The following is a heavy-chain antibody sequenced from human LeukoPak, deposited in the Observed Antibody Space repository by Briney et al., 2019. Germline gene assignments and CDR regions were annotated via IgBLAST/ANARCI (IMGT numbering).Heavy chain of an antibody. V-gene: IGHV4-34*01. CDR2: INHSGST. J-gene: IGHJ4*02. D-gene: IGHD5-12*01. Sequence: PSETLSLTCAVYGGSFSGYYWSWIRQPPGKGLEWIGEINHSGSTNYNPSLKSRVTISVDTSKNQFSLKLSSVTAADTAVYYCASMRYRGYSGYEGRRYFDYWGQGTLVTVSS. CDR1: GGSFSGYY. CDR3: ASMRYRGYSGYEGRRYFDY.